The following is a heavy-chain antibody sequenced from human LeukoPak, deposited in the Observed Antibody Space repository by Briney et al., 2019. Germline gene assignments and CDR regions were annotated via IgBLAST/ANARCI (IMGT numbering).Heavy chain of an antibody. J-gene: IGHJ6*03. V-gene: IGHV4-61*02. CDR3: ARDSYCGGDCYWYYYMDV. Sequence: PSQTLSLTCSVSGGSISSGDYYWSWIRQPPGKGLEWIGRIYTSGSTNYNPSLKSRVTMSVDTSKNQFSLKLSSVTAADTAVYYCARDSYCGGDCYWYYYMDVWGKGTTVTVSS. CDR1: GGSISSGDYY. D-gene: IGHD2-21*01. CDR2: IYTSGST.